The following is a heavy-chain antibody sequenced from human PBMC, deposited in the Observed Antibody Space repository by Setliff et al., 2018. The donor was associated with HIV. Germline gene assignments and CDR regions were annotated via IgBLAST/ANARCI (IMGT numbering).Heavy chain of an antibody. J-gene: IGHJ3*01. V-gene: IGHV3-23*01. CDR1: GFAFNTYD. CDR3: AKPTNGFYPRAFDA. Sequence: GGSLRLPCAASGFAFNTYDMNWVRQAPGQRPEWVSVVHVGGGRTDYADSVRGRFVISRADSKNMLYLQMSGLRGDDTAMYYCAKPTNGFYPRAFDAWGPGTMVTVSS. D-gene: IGHD2-2*03. CDR2: VHVGGGRT.